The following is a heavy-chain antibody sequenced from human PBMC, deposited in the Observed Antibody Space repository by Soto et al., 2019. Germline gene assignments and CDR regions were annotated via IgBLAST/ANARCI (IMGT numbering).Heavy chain of an antibody. V-gene: IGHV1-69*01. J-gene: IGHJ6*02. Sequence: QVQLVQSGAEVKKPGSSVKVSCKASGGTFSSYAISWVRQAPGQGLEWMGGLIPIFGTANYAQKFQGRVTITADESTSTAYMERSSLRSEDTAVYYCARNLKFTREKDTAMDTNYYYYYGMDVWGQGTTVTVSS. D-gene: IGHD5-18*01. CDR2: LIPIFGTA. CDR1: GGTFSSYA. CDR3: ARNLKFTREKDTAMDTNYYYYYGMDV.